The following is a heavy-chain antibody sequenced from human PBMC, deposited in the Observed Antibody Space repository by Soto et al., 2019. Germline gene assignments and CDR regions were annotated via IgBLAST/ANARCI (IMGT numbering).Heavy chain of an antibody. Sequence: QVQLVESGGGVVQPGRSLRLSCAASGFTFSSYGMHWVRQAPGKGLEWVAVISYDGSNKYYADSVKGRFTISRDNSKNTLYLQMNSLRAEDTAVYYCVKDEPSYGSGSTFDYWGQGTLVTVSS. CDR3: VKDEPSYGSGSTFDY. V-gene: IGHV3-30*18. CDR2: ISYDGSNK. D-gene: IGHD3-10*01. J-gene: IGHJ4*02. CDR1: GFTFSSYG.